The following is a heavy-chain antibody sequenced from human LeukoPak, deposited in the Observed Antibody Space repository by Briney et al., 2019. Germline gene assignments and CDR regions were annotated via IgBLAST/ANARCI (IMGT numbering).Heavy chain of an antibody. CDR2: INPNSGGT. J-gene: IGHJ4*02. CDR3: ARPDNWNSRFDY. V-gene: IGHV1-2*02. Sequence: ASVKVSCKASGYTFTGYYMHWVRQAPGQGLGWMGWINPNSGGTNYAQKFQGRVTMTRDTSISTAYMELSRLRSDDTAVYYCARPDNWNSRFDYWGQGTLVTVSS. CDR1: GYTFTGYY. D-gene: IGHD1-7*01.